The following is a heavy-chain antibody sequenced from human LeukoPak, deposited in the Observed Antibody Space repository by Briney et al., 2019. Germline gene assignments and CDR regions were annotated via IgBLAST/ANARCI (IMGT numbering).Heavy chain of an antibody. CDR2: MNPNSGNT. J-gene: IGHJ4*02. Sequence: ASVKVSCKASGYTFTSYDINWVRQATGQGLEWMGWMNPNSGNTGYAQKFQGRVTITADKSTSTAYMELSSLRSEDTAVYYCARSADYGDYEGSFDYWGQGTLVTVSS. D-gene: IGHD4-17*01. CDR1: GYTFTSYD. CDR3: ARSADYGDYEGSFDY. V-gene: IGHV1-8*01.